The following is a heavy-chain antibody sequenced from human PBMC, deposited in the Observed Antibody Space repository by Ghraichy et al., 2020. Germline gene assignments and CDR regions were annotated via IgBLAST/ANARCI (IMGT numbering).Heavy chain of an antibody. J-gene: IGHJ5*02. V-gene: IGHV3-23*01. Sequence: GESLNISCAASGFTFSSYAMNWVRQAPGKGLEWVSRISGSGGTTYYADSVKGRFTISRDNSKNTLHLQMNSMRAEDTAVYYCAKAWGSCSGGICPEYNRFDPSGQGTLVTVSS. CDR1: GFTFSSYA. CDR3: AKAWGSCSGGICPEYNRFDP. D-gene: IGHD2-15*01. CDR2: ISGSGGTT.